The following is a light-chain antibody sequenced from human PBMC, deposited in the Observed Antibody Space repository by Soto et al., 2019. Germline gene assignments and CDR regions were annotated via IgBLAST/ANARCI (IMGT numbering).Light chain of an antibody. V-gene: IGKV3-11*01. CDR2: DTS. Sequence: EIAMTQSPSTLSVSPGERGTLSCRASQSVSSNLAWYQQKPGQAPRLLIYDTSIRATGIPARFSGSGSGTDFTLTISSLEPEDFAVYYCQQRNSWPPTFTFGQGTRLEIK. CDR1: QSVSSN. J-gene: IGKJ5*01. CDR3: QQRNSWPPTFT.